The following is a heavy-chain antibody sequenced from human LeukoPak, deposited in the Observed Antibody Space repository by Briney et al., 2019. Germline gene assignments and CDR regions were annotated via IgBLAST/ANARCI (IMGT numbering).Heavy chain of an antibody. CDR3: ARDGGYCSSTSCYFPRY. V-gene: IGHV1-69*01. CDR1: GCTFSSYA. CDR2: IIPIFGTA. D-gene: IGHD2-2*01. Sequence: GSSVKVSCKASGCTFSSYAISWVRQAPGQGLEWMGGIIPIFGTANYAQKFQGRVTITADESTSTAYMELSSLRSEDTAVYYCARDGGYCSSTSCYFPRYWGQGTLVTVSS. J-gene: IGHJ4*02.